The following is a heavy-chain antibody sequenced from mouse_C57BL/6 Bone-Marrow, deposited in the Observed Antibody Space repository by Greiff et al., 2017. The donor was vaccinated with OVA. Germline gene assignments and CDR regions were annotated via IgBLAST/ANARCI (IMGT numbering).Heavy chain of an antibody. CDR3: GRETTVVAPFAY. CDR2: IDPSDSYT. V-gene: IGHV1-59*01. D-gene: IGHD1-1*01. J-gene: IGHJ3*01. Sequence: QVQLQQPGAELVRPGTSVKLSCKASGYTFTSYWMHWVKQRPGQGLEWIGVIDPSDSYTNYNQKFKGKATLTVDTSSSTAYMQLSSLTSEDSAVYYCGRETTVVAPFAYWGQGTLVTVSA. CDR1: GYTFTSYW.